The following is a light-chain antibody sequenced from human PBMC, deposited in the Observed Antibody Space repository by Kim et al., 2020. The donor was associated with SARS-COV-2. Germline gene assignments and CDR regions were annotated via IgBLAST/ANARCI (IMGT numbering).Light chain of an antibody. J-gene: IGLJ2*01. Sequence: SYELTQPPSVSVSPGQTASITCSGDKLGDKYACWYQQKPGQSPVLVIYQDSKRPSGIPERFSGSNSGNTATLTISGTQAIDEADYYCQAWGSSTAGFGGG. CDR2: QDS. V-gene: IGLV3-1*01. CDR3: QAWGSSTAG. CDR1: KLGDKY.